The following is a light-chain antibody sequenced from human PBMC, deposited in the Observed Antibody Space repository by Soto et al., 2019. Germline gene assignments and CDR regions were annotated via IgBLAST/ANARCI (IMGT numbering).Light chain of an antibody. V-gene: IGLV2-14*01. Sequence: QSALTQPASVSGSPGQSITISCTGSSSDVGGYNYVSWYQQHPGKAPKVMIYEVSNRPSGVSNRFSGSKSANTASLTISGLQAEDEADYYCSSSTGSSTLVFGGGTTLTVL. CDR3: SSSTGSSTLV. CDR1: SSDVGGYNY. J-gene: IGLJ3*02. CDR2: EVS.